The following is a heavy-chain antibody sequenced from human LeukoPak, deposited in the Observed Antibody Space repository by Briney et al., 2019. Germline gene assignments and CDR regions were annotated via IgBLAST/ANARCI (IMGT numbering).Heavy chain of an antibody. CDR1: GFTFSSYA. CDR3: AKIYSSSWYGLIDY. Sequence: GGSLRLSCAASGFTFSSYAMSWVRQAPGKGLEWVSAISGSGGSTYYADSVKGRFTISRDNSKNTLYLQMNSLRAEDTAVYYCAKIYSSSWYGLIDYWGQGTLVTVSS. CDR2: ISGSGGST. V-gene: IGHV3-23*01. D-gene: IGHD6-13*01. J-gene: IGHJ4*02.